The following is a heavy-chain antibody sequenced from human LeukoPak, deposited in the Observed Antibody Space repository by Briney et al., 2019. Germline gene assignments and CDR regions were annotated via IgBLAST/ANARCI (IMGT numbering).Heavy chain of an antibody. CDR2: IYYSGST. CDR3: ARDLLSNRCVP. V-gene: IGHV4-61*01. D-gene: IGHD2-8*02. J-gene: IGHJ5*02. CDR1: GGSVSSGSYY. Sequence: SETLSLTCTVSGGSVSSGSYYWSWIRQPPGQGLVWIGYIYYSGSTNYNPSLKSRVTLSVDTPKNQFSLKLSSVTAAHTDVYYFARDLLSNRCVPGGQRTLVTVSS.